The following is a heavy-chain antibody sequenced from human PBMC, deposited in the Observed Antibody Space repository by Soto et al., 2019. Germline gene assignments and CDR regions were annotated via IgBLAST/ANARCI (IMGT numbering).Heavy chain of an antibody. J-gene: IGHJ4*02. CDR1: GFTFSSYG. CDR2: ISYDGSNK. CDR3: AKENTMIVVVTDYDY. Sequence: GGSLRLSCAASGFTFSSYGMHWVRQAPGKGLEWVAVISYDGSNKYYADSVKGRFTISRDNSKNTLYLQMNSLRAEDTAVYYCAKENTMIVVVTDYDYWGQGTLVTVSS. D-gene: IGHD3-22*01. V-gene: IGHV3-30*18.